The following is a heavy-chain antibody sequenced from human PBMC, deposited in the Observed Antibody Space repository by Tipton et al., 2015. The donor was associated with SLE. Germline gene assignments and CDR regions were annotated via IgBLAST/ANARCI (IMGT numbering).Heavy chain of an antibody. J-gene: IGHJ5*02. CDR2: INHSRGT. V-gene: IGHV4-34*01. D-gene: IGHD3-3*01. Sequence: TLSLTCDVSGGSFSDFLWSWIRQPPGKGLQWVGEINHSRGTSYNPSLNSRVTISVDTSKNQFSLKVNSVTAADTAVYYCARGSPFMEWERNWFDPWGQGTLVTVSS. CDR3: ARGSPFMEWERNWFDP. CDR1: GGSFSDFL.